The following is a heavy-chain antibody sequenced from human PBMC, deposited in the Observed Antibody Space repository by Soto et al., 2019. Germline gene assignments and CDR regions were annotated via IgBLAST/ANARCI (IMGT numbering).Heavy chain of an antibody. V-gene: IGHV4-31*03. J-gene: IGHJ6*02. CDR2: IYYSGNT. D-gene: IGHD5-18*01. CDR1: GGSIRSGGYY. CDR3: ARDRLMATAGTARHYFGLDV. Sequence: SETLSLTCTVSGGSIRSGGYYWSWVRQNPRRGLEWIGNIYYSGNTYYNPSLKSRLTISVDASKNQFSLNLSSVTAADTAVYYCARDRLMATAGTARHYFGLDVWGQGTTVTVSS.